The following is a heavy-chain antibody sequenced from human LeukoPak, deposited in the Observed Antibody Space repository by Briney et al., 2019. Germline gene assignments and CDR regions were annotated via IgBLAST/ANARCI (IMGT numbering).Heavy chain of an antibody. J-gene: IGHJ4*02. V-gene: IGHV4-39*07. D-gene: IGHD3-3*01. CDR2: IYYSGGT. Sequence: PSETLSLTCTVSGGSISSSSYYWGWIRQPPGKGLEWIGSIYYSGGTYYNPSLKSRVTISVDTSKNQFSLKLSSVTAADTAVYYCAGFSTLDFDDWGQGTLVTVSS. CDR3: AGFSTLDFDD. CDR1: GGSISSSSYY.